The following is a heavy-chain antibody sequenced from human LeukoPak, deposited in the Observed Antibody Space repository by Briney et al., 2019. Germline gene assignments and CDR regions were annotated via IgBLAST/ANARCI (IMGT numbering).Heavy chain of an antibody. CDR2: ISSSSSHI. J-gene: IGHJ4*02. V-gene: IGHV3-21*01. CDR3: ARLRSAQLRYFDVDY. Sequence: PGGSLRLSCAASGFTVSGDYMTWVRQAPGKGLEWVSSISSSSSHIYYGDSVKGRFTISRDNAKNSLYLQMDSLRAEDTAVYFCARLRSAQLRYFDVDYWGQGTLVTVSP. D-gene: IGHD4-17*01. CDR1: GFTVSGDY.